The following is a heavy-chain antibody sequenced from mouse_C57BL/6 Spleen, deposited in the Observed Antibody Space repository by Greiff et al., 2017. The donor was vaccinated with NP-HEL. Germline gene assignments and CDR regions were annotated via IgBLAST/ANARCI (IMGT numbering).Heavy chain of an antibody. CDR3: TRWGLRRLDD. J-gene: IGHJ2*01. Sequence: QVQLQQSGAELVRPGASVTLSCKASGYTFTDYEMHWVKQTPVHGLEWIGAIDPETGGTAYNQKFKGKAILTADKSSSTAYMELRSLTSEDSAVYYGTRWGLRRLDDWGQVTTLTVSS. CDR2: IDPETGGT. D-gene: IGHD2-4*01. CDR1: GYTFTDYE. V-gene: IGHV1-15*01.